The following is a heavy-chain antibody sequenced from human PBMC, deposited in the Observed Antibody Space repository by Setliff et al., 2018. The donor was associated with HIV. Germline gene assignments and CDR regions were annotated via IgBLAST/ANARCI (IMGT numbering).Heavy chain of an antibody. J-gene: IGHJ4*02. V-gene: IGHV4-4*02. Sequence: PSETLSLTCAVSGGSISSSNWWSWVRQPPGKGLEWIGEIYHSGSTNYNPSLKSRVTISVDKSKNQFSLKLRSVTAADTAVYYCASLTRGYSGYDSARAFDYWGQGTLVTVSS. CDR1: GGSISSSNW. D-gene: IGHD5-12*01. CDR2: IYHSGST. CDR3: ASLTRGYSGYDSARAFDY.